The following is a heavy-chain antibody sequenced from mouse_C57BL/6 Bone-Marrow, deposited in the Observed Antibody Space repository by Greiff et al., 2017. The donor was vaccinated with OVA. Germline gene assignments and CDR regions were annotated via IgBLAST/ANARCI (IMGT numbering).Heavy chain of an antibody. Sequence: QVKLQQPGPELVKPGASVTLSCQASGYTFTSYGMPWVKQRPGPGLEWLGNINPRHGGTNYNEKFKSKATLTVDKASSTAYIQLSSRTSEDSSFYYCARDSAGYWGQGTTLTVSS. CDR2: INPRHGGT. D-gene: IGHD3-2*02. CDR1: GYTFTSYG. V-gene: IGHV1-53*01. CDR3: ARDSAGY. J-gene: IGHJ2*01.